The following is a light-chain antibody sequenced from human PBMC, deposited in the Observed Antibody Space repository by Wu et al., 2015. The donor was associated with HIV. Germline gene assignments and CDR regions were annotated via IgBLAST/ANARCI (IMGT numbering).Light chain of an antibody. V-gene: IGKV3-20*01. Sequence: TQSPSSLSASVGDRVTITCRASQGISNFLAWYQQKPGQAPRLLIYGASSRATGIPDRFSGSGSGTDFTLTISRLEPGDFAVYYCQQYGSSWTFGQGTKVEIK. CDR2: GAS. CDR3: QQYGSSWT. J-gene: IGKJ1*01. CDR1: QGISNF.